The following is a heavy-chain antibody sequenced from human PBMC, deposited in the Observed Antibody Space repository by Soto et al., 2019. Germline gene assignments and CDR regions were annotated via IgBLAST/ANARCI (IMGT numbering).Heavy chain of an antibody. CDR2: IKQDGSEK. J-gene: IGHJ4*02. CDR3: ARDESYDILTGYYTPQRFDY. Sequence: GGSLRLSCAVSGFTFSSYWMSWVRQAPGKGLEWLADIKQDGSEKYYVDSVKGRFTISRDNAKNSLYLQMNSLRAEDTAVYYCARDESYDILTGYYTPQRFDYWGQGSLVTVSS. V-gene: IGHV3-7*01. D-gene: IGHD3-9*01. CDR1: GFTFSSYW.